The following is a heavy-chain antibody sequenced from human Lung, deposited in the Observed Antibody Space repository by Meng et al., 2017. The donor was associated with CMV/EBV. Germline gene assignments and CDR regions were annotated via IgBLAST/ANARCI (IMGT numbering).Heavy chain of an antibody. CDR3: ARDRGYSYGSFGMDV. Sequence: GESLKISCAASGFTVSSNYMSWVRQAPGKGLEWVSVIYSGGSTYYADSVKGRFTISRDNSKNTLYLQMNSLRAEDTAVYYCARDRGYSYGSFGMDVWGQGTKVTVSS. CDR1: GFTVSSNY. D-gene: IGHD5-18*01. V-gene: IGHV3-53*01. CDR2: IYSGGST. J-gene: IGHJ6*02.